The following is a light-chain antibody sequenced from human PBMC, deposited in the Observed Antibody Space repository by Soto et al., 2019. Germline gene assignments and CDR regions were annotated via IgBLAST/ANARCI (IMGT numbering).Light chain of an antibody. V-gene: IGKV1-12*01. Sequence: DIQMAQSPSSVSASVEDRVTITCRASQDISTWLAWYQQKTGKAHKLLTYDASSLKSGVPSRFSGGGSGTDVTLTISSLQPEDFATYYCQQVNSFPRTFGQGTKVDI. CDR1: QDISTW. CDR2: DAS. CDR3: QQVNSFPRT. J-gene: IGKJ1*01.